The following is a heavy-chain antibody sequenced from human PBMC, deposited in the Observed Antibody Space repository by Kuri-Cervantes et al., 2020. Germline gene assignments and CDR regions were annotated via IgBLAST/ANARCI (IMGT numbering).Heavy chain of an antibody. Sequence: GGSLRLSCAASGFTFSSYAMSWVRQAPGKGLEWVSGISVSGATTDYADSAKGRFTISRDNSKNTLYLQMYSLRAEDTAVYSCARYPSSYYYYYYMDVWGKGTTVTVSS. V-gene: IGHV3-23*01. CDR1: GFTFSSYA. CDR3: ARYPSSYYYYYYMDV. J-gene: IGHJ6*03. D-gene: IGHD1-1*01. CDR2: ISVSGATT.